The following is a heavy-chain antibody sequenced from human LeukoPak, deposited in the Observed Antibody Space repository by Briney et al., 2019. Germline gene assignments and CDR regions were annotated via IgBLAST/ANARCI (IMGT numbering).Heavy chain of an antibody. CDR3: AKEYVGSLFYYGMDV. Sequence: PSETLSLTCTVSGGSFSSSSYFWGWIRWPPGKGLEWIGTISYSGSTYYNPSLKSRVTISVDTSKNQFSLKLRSVTAADTAVYYCAKEYVGSLFYYGMDVWGQGTTLTVSS. V-gene: IGHV4-39*02. J-gene: IGHJ6*02. D-gene: IGHD1-26*01. CDR2: ISYSGST. CDR1: GGSFSSSSYF.